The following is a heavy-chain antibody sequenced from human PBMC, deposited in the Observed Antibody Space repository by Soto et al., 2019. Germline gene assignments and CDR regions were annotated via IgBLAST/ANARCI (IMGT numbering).Heavy chain of an antibody. CDR2: ISLYSDGT. CDR3: ARVVPGAEAWFGP. CDR1: GYTFSNYG. J-gene: IGHJ5*02. V-gene: IGHV1-18*01. Sequence: QVQLVQSGGEVKRPGASVKVSCKTSGYTFSNYGITWVRQAPGQPLEWLGWISLYSDGTNHAQKFQGRVAMTTDTSTTTAYMELRSLGSDDTAVYYCARVVPGAEAWFGPWGQGTLVTVSS. D-gene: IGHD2-2*01.